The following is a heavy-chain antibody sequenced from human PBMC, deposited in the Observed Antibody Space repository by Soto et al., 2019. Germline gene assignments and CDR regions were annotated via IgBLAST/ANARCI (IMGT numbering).Heavy chain of an antibody. CDR2: ISGGSGDST. Sequence: EVQLLESGGGLVQAGGSLRLSCAASGFTFTAYAMNWVRQAPGKGLEWVSAISGGSGDSTYYADSVKGRFTISRDNSKNTLYMQMNSLRAEDTAVYYCANVRGSGGQGTLVTVSS. J-gene: IGHJ4*02. CDR3: ANVRGS. V-gene: IGHV3-23*01. CDR1: GFTFTAYA. D-gene: IGHD3-10*01.